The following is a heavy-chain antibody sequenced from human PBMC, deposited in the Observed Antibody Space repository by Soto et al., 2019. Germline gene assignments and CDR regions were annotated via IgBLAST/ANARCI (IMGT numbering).Heavy chain of an antibody. CDR1: GFTLSTYA. Sequence: EVQLLESGGGLVQPGGSLRLSCAVTGFTLSTYAMTWVRQAPGKGLECVSGVTGSGGQIHYADSVKGRFTISRDNSKNTLYLQMNSLRAEDTAVYYCAKDWYCSGGSCYSSRPAVRDYWGQGTLVTVSS. CDR3: AKDWYCSGGSCYSSRPAVRDY. J-gene: IGHJ4*02. CDR2: VTGSGGQI. D-gene: IGHD2-15*01. V-gene: IGHV3-23*01.